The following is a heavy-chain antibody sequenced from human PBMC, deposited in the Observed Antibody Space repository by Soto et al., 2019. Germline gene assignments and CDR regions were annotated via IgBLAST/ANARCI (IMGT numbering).Heavy chain of an antibody. CDR2: ISYDGSNK. CDR1: GFTFSSYA. V-gene: IGHV3-30-3*01. D-gene: IGHD3-10*01. J-gene: IGHJ6*02. Sequence: QVQLVESGGGVVQPGRSLRLSCAASGFTFSSYAMHWVRQAPGKGLEWVAVISYDGSNKYYADSVKGRFTISRDNSXXTLYLQMNSLRAEDTAVYYCARDPFSVRGAGGMDVWGQGTTVTVSS. CDR3: ARDPFSVRGAGGMDV.